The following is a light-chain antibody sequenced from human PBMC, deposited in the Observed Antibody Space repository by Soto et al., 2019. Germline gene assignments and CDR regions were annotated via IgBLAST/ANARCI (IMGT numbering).Light chain of an antibody. CDR2: AAS. J-gene: IGKJ1*01. CDR1: QSVSSN. V-gene: IGKV3D-15*01. CDR3: QQDYNLRT. Sequence: EIVMTQSPATLSVSPGERATLSCRASQSVSSNLAWYQQKPGQAPRLLIYAASNRATGIPARFSGSGSGTDFTLTISSLQPEDFAVYYCQQDYNLRTFGQGTKVDI.